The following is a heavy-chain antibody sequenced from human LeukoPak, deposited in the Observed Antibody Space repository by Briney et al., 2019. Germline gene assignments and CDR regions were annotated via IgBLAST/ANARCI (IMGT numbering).Heavy chain of an antibody. J-gene: IGHJ5*02. CDR3: ARHRSYYYDSSGLDWFDP. Sequence: PGGSLRLSCAASGFTFTSYWMHWVRQAPGKGLVWISHIHSDGSSTSYADSVTGRFTISRDNAKNMVYLQMNSLRAEDTAVYYCARHRSYYYDSSGLDWFDPWGQGTLVTVSS. D-gene: IGHD3-22*01. CDR2: IHSDGSST. CDR1: GFTFTSYW. V-gene: IGHV3-74*01.